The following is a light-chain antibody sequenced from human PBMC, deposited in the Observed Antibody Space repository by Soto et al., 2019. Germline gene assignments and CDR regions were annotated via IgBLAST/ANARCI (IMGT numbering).Light chain of an antibody. Sequence: DIQMTQSPSTLSASVGDRVTITCRASQSINSWLAWYQQKPGKAPKLLIYKASSLESGVTSRFSGSGSGTEFTLTISSLQPDDFATYYCQQYNSYPWTFGQGTKVDIK. CDR2: KAS. CDR3: QQYNSYPWT. J-gene: IGKJ1*01. CDR1: QSINSW. V-gene: IGKV1-5*03.